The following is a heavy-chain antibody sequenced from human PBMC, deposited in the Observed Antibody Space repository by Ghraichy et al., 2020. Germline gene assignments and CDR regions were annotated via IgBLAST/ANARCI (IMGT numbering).Heavy chain of an antibody. CDR2: FSAYNGNT. CDR1: GYTFTSYG. D-gene: IGHD4-17*01. Sequence: ASVKVSCKASGYTFTSYGISWVRQAPGQGLEWMGWFSAYNGNTNYAQKLQGRVTMTTDTSTSTAYMELRSLRSDDTAVYYCARDPFRANTVTTFRYGMDVWGQGTTVTVSS. J-gene: IGHJ6*02. CDR3: ARDPFRANTVTTFRYGMDV. V-gene: IGHV1-18*01.